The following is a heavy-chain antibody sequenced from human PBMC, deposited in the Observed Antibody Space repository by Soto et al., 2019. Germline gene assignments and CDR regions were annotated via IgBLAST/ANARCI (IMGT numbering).Heavy chain of an antibody. D-gene: IGHD2-2*01. V-gene: IGHV3-48*03. Sequence: GGPLSLSCAPPRFTFSTNEMNWVRQVQGKGLEWVSYISTSGSTVYYADSVKGRFTISRDNTRNSLYLQMNSLRDEDTALYHCVRYCSTTLCNGVATRTFDYWGQGTLVTVSS. CDR3: VRYCSTTLCNGVATRTFDY. J-gene: IGHJ4*02. CDR1: RFTFSTNE. CDR2: ISTSGSTV.